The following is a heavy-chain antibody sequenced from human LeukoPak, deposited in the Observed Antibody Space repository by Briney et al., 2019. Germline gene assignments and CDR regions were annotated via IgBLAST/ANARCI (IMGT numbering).Heavy chain of an antibody. J-gene: IGHJ3*02. Sequence: ASVKVSCKVSGYTLTELSMHWVRQAPGKGLEWMGGFDPEDGETIYAQKFQGRVTMTEDTSTDTAYMELSSLRSEDTAVYYCATDLESEPLGTMVRGNPLDIWGQGTMVTVSS. CDR2: FDPEDGET. V-gene: IGHV1-24*01. CDR3: ATDLESEPLGTMVRGNPLDI. CDR1: GYTLTELS. D-gene: IGHD3-10*01.